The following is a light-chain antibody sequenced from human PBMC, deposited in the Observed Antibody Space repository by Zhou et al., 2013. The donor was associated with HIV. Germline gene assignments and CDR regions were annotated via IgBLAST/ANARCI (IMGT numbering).Light chain of an antibody. CDR1: QDISDY. V-gene: IGKV1-33*01. CDR3: QQSYSTLLFT. Sequence: DIQMTQSPSSLSASVGDRVTITCQASQDISDYLNWYQQKPGKAPKLLIYEGSSLETGVPSRFSGSGSGTDFTLTISSLQPEDFATYYCQQSYSTLLFTFGPGTKVDIK. J-gene: IGKJ3*01. CDR2: EGS.